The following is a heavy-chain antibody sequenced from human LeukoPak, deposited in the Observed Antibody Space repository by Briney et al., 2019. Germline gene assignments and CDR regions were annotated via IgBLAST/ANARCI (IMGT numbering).Heavy chain of an antibody. CDR3: ARNIVVVPAQIGYFDY. CDR2: IYYSGST. J-gene: IGHJ4*02. CDR1: GGSFSGYY. V-gene: IGHV4-34*01. Sequence: RSSETLSLTCAVYGGSFSGYYWSWIRQPPGKGLEWIGSIYYSGSTYYNPSLKSRVTISVDTSKNQFSLKLSSVTAADTAVYYCARNIVVVPAQIGYFDYWGQGTLVTVSS. D-gene: IGHD2-2*01.